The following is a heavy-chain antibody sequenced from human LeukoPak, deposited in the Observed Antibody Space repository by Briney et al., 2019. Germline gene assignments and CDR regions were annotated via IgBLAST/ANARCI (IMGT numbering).Heavy chain of an antibody. J-gene: IGHJ4*02. V-gene: IGHV3-48*03. CDR1: GFAFSSYE. CDR3: ARKGSSWYYFDY. CDR2: ISGSGSTK. Sequence: GGSLRLSCAASGFAFSSYEMNWVRQAPGKGLEWVSYISGSGSTKYYADSVKGRFTISRDNAKNSLYLQMNSLRAEDTAVYYCARKGSSWYYFDYWGQGTLVTVSS. D-gene: IGHD6-13*01.